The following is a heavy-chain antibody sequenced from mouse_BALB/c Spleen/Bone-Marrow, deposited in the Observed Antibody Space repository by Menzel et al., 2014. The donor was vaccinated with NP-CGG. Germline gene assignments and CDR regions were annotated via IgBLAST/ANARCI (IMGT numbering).Heavy chain of an antibody. V-gene: IGHV3-8*02. CDR3: ATYDGYYFDY. J-gene: IGHJ2*01. CDR2: ISYSGST. D-gene: IGHD2-3*01. CDR1: GDSITSGY. Sequence: EVKVVESGPSLVKPSQTLSLTCSVTGDSITSGYWNWIRKFPGNKLEYMGYISYSGSTYYSPSLKSRIFITRDTSKNQYYLQLNAVTTEDTATYYCATYDGYYFDYWGQGTTLTVSS.